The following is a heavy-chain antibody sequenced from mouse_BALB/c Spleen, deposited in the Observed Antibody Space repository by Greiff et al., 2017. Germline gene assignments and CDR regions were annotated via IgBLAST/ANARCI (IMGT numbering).Heavy chain of an antibody. J-gene: IGHJ2*01. V-gene: IGHV5-6-5*01. D-gene: IGHD1-1*01. CDR2: ISSGGST. CDR3: AREDYYGSSLFDD. CDR1: GFTFSSYA. Sequence: EVKLVESGGGLVKPGGSLKLSCAASGFTFSSYAMSWVRQTPEKRLEWVASISSGGSTYYPDSVKGRFTISRDNARNILYLQMSSLRSEDTAMYYCAREDYYGSSLFDDWGQGTTLTVSS.